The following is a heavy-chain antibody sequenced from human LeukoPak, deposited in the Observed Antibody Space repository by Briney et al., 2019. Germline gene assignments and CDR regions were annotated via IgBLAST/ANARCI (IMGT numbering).Heavy chain of an antibody. D-gene: IGHD2-8*02. CDR1: GFTVSSNY. CDR3: ARISTGTGY. J-gene: IGHJ4*02. CDR2: ISGSGGST. V-gene: IGHV3-23*01. Sequence: GGSLRLSCAASGFTVSSNYMSWVRQAPGKGLGWVSAISGSGGSTYYADSAKGRFTISRDNSKNTLYLQMNSLRAEDTAVYYCARISTGTGYWGQGTLVTVSS.